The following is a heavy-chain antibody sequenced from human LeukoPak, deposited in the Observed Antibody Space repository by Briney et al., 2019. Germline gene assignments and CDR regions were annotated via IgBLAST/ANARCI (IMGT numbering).Heavy chain of an antibody. D-gene: IGHD3-10*01. CDR1: GGSISSYY. CDR2: IYYSGST. J-gene: IGHJ5*02. CDR3: ARSPNYYGSGSYLPAHNWFDP. Sequence: KPSETLSLTCTVSGGSISSYYWSWIRQPPGKGLEWIGYIYYSGSTNYNPSLKSRVTISVDTSKNQISLKLSSVTAADTAVYYCARSPNYYGSGSYLPAHNWFDPWGQGTLVTVSS. V-gene: IGHV4-59*01.